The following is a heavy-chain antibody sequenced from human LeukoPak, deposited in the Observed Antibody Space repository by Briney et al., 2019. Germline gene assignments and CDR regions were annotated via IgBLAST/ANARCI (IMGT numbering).Heavy chain of an antibody. CDR1: GFTVSSNY. V-gene: IGHV3-66*01. Sequence: GGSLRLSCAASGFTVSSNYMSWVRQAPGKGLEWVSVIYSGGSTYYADSVKGRFTISRDNSKNTLYLQMNSMRAEDTAVYYCARCGSSWYFDYWGQGTLVTVSS. CDR3: ARCGSSWYFDY. CDR2: IYSGGST. J-gene: IGHJ4*02. D-gene: IGHD6-13*01.